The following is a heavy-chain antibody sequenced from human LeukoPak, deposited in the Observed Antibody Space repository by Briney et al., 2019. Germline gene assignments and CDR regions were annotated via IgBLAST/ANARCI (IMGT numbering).Heavy chain of an antibody. V-gene: IGHV3-13*01. CDR1: GFTFSSYD. J-gene: IGHJ6*03. D-gene: IGHD6-13*01. Sequence: GGSLRLSCAASGFTFSSYDMHWVRHATGKGLEWVSAIGTAGDTYYPGSVKGRFTISRENAKNSLYLQMNSLRAGDTALYYCARDLGIAPYYYYMDVWGKGTTVTVSS. CDR2: IGTAGDT. CDR3: ARDLGIAPYYYYMDV.